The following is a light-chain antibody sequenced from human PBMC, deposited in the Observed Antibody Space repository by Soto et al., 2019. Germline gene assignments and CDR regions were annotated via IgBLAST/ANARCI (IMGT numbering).Light chain of an antibody. V-gene: IGKV3-11*01. CDR1: QSVSSY. CDR3: QQRSNWT. J-gene: IGKJ1*01. Sequence: EILLTQSPPTLSFSQGERATLSCRASQSVSSYLAWYQQKPGQAPRLLIYDASNRATGIPARFSGSGSGTDFTLTISSLEPEDFAVYYCQQRSNWTFGQGTKVDI. CDR2: DAS.